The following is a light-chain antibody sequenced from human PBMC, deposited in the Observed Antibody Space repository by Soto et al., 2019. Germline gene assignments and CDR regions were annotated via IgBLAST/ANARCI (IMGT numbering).Light chain of an antibody. Sequence: EIVMTQSPDSLAVSLGERATINCKSSQSVLYSSNNKKYLAWYQQEPGQPPKLLIYWASTRESGVPDRFSGSGSETDFTLTISSLQAEDVAVYYCQQYYNIPFTFGPGTKVDIK. CDR3: QQYYNIPFT. CDR1: QSVLYSSNNKKY. CDR2: WAS. J-gene: IGKJ3*01. V-gene: IGKV4-1*01.